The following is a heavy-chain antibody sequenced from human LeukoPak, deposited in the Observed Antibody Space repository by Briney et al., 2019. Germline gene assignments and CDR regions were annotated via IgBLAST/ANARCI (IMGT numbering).Heavy chain of an antibody. V-gene: IGHV4-61*05. CDR1: GGSISRSYYY. Sequence: SETLSLTCTVSGGSISRSYYYWGWIRQPPGKGLEWIGHIYESGITTYNPSLKSRVTISVDTSKNQFSLRLASVTVADTAVYYCARGRIGGPKAPFDYWGQGTLVTVSS. J-gene: IGHJ4*02. D-gene: IGHD3-16*01. CDR3: ARGRIGGPKAPFDY. CDR2: IYESGIT.